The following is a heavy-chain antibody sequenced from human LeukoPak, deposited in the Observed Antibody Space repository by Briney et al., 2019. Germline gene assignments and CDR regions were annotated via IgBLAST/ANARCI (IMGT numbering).Heavy chain of an antibody. Sequence: GGSLRLSCAASAFTFSNYGMHWVRQAPGKGLEWVAVISYDGSDKYYADSVKGRFTISRDNSKNTVYLQMNSLRAEDTAVYYCAKDISGGDCPDYWGQGTPVTVSS. CDR1: AFTFSNYG. D-gene: IGHD2-21*02. J-gene: IGHJ4*02. CDR2: ISYDGSDK. V-gene: IGHV3-30*18. CDR3: AKDISGGDCPDY.